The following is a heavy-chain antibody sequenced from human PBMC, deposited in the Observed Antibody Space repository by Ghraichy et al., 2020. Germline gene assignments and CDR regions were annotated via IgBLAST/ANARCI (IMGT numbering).Heavy chain of an antibody. V-gene: IGHV3-23*01. J-gene: IGHJ4*01. D-gene: IGHD5-12*01. CDR2: ISGSGDRT. CDR3: AKDEYSAYARGYVKVGLDY. CDR1: GFTFSSYA. Sequence: GGSLRLSCAASGFTFSSYAMSWVRQAPGKGLEWVSSISGSGDRTYYEDSVKGRFTITRDNSKNTLYVQMNGLRAEDTAVYYCAKDEYSAYARGYVKVGLDYWGRGTLVTVSS.